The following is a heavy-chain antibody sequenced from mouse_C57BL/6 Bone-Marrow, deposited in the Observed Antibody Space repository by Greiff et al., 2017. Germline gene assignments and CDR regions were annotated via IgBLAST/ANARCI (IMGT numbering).Heavy chain of an antibody. CDR2: IYPGDGGT. Sequence: QVQLQQSGPELVKPGASVKISCKASGYAFSSSWMNWVKQRPGKGLEWIGRIYPGDGGTNYHAKFKGKATMTADQSSSPAYMHLSCLTSEDSAVYFCASSCDDVWGTETTVTVSA. CDR1: GYAFSSSW. CDR3: ASSCDDV. J-gene: IGHJ1*03. V-gene: IGHV1-82*01.